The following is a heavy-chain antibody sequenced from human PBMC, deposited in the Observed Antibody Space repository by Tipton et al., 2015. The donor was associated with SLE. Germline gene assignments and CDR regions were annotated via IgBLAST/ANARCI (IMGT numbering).Heavy chain of an antibody. J-gene: IGHJ6*02. D-gene: IGHD1-26*01. CDR1: GYSFTSYW. V-gene: IGHV5-10-1*01. Sequence: QSGPEVKKPGESLRISCKGSGYSFTSYWISWVRQMPGKGLEWMGRIDPSDSYTDYSPSFQGHVTISADKSISTAYLQWSSLKASDTAMYYCARRGGIEGYYYYGMDVWGQGTTVTVSS. CDR3: ARRGGIEGYYYYGMDV. CDR2: IDPSDSYT.